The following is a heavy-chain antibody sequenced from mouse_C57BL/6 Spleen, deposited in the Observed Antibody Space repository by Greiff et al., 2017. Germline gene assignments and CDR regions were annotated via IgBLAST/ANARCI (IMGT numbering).Heavy chain of an antibody. Sequence: VQLVESGAELVRPGASVTLSCKASGYTFTDYEMHWVKQTPVHGLEWIGAIDPETGGTAYNQKFKGKAILTADKSSSTAYMELRSLTSEDSAVYYCTSHPPRKAMDYWGQGTSVTVSS. CDR1: GYTFTDYE. V-gene: IGHV1-15*01. J-gene: IGHJ4*01. CDR2: IDPETGGT. CDR3: TSHPPRKAMDY.